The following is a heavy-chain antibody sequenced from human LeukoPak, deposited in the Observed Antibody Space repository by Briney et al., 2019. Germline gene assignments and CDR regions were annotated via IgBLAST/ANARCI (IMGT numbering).Heavy chain of an antibody. D-gene: IGHD2-15*01. CDR3: AREWRHCSGGDCNTPSGGMDV. Sequence: ASVTVSFKGSGYSFTNNGISWVRQAPGQGREGMGWVSGYNGNNNYVQKLQGRVTMTTDTSTNTAYMELRSLRSDDTAVYYCAREWRHCSGGDCNTPSGGMDVWGQGTTVTVSS. V-gene: IGHV1-18*01. CDR1: GYSFTNNG. J-gene: IGHJ6*02. CDR2: VSGYNGNN.